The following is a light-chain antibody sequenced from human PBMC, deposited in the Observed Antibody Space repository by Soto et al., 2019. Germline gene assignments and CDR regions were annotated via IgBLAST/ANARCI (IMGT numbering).Light chain of an antibody. CDR1: QSISTY. V-gene: IGKV1-39*01. CDR3: QQSYRTTIT. Sequence: DIQRTQSPSPLSASVGDRVAITCLASQSISTYLNWYQQKPGKAPKVLIYAASNLQSGVPPRFSGSGSGTDFTITISSLKTEDVATYFCQQSYRTTITFGQGTRLEIK. CDR2: AAS. J-gene: IGKJ5*01.